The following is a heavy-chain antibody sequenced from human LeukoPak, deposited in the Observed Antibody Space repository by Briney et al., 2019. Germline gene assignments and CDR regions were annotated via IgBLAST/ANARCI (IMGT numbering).Heavy chain of an antibody. CDR3: ARDLTSITMVRGVIQGIDY. J-gene: IGHJ4*02. Sequence: ASVQVSCKASGYTFTSYGISWVRPAPGQGLEWMGWISAYNGNTNYAQKLQGRVTMTTDTSTSTAYMELRSLRSDDTAVYYCARDLTSITMVRGVIQGIDYWGQGTLVTVSS. CDR1: GYTFTSYG. V-gene: IGHV1-18*01. D-gene: IGHD3-10*01. CDR2: ISAYNGNT.